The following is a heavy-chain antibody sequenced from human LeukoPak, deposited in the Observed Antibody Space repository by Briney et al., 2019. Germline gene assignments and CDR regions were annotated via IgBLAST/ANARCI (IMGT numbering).Heavy chain of an antibody. CDR1: GYSFTSYW. D-gene: IGHD2-15*01. CDR3: ARRYCSGGSCYSDRVAFDI. V-gene: IGHV5-51*01. J-gene: IGHJ3*02. CDR2: IYPGDSDT. Sequence: GESLKISCKGSGYSFTSYWIGWVRQMPGKGLEWMGIIYPGDSDTRYSPSFQGQVTISADKSINTAYLQWSSLKASDTAVYYCARRYCSGGSCYSDRVAFDIWGQGTMVTVSS.